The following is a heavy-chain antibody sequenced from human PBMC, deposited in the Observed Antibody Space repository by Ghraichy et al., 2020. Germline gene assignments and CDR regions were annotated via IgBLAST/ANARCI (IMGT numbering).Heavy chain of an antibody. J-gene: IGHJ4*02. CDR2: IYDSGST. CDR1: GYSISSGHY. D-gene: IGHD3-22*01. V-gene: IGHV4-38-2*02. CDR3: AAETFYFDSSGLPREKTFDY. Sequence: SETLSLTCSVSGYSISSGHYWGWIRQSPVKGLEWIGSIYDSGSTYYNPSLKSRVTISVDTSKNEFSLKLTSVTAADTAVYYCAAETFYFDSSGLPREKTFDYWGQGTLVTVSS.